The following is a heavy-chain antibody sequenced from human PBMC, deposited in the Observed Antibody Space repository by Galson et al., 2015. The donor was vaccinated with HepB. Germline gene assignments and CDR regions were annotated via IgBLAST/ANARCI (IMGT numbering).Heavy chain of an antibody. V-gene: IGHV3-30*18. Sequence: SLRLSCAASGFTFSSYGMHWVRQAPGKGLEWVAVISYDGSNKYYADSVKGRFTISRDNSKNTLYLQMNSLRAEDTAVYYCAKSIVWSGTWSGQNNYYYYGMDVWGQGTTVTVSS. CDR3: AKSIVWSGTWSGQNNYYYYGMDV. CDR1: GFTFSSYG. J-gene: IGHJ6*02. CDR2: ISYDGSNK. D-gene: IGHD3-3*01.